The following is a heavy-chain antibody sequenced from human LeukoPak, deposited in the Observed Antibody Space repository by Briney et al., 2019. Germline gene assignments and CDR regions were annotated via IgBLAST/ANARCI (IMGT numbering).Heavy chain of an antibody. CDR1: GFTFSSYS. V-gene: IGHV3-21*01. Sequence: PGGSLRHSCAASGFTFSSYSMNWVRQAPGKGLEWVSSISSSSSYIYYADSVKGRFTISRDNAKNSLYLQMNSLRAEDTAVYYCARDGGYCSSTSCYYGLDYWGQGTLVTVSS. J-gene: IGHJ4*02. CDR2: ISSSSSYI. D-gene: IGHD2-2*01. CDR3: ARDGGYCSSTSCYYGLDY.